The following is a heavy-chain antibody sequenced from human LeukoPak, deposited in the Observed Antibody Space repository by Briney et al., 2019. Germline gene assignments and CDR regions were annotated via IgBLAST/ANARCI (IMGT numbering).Heavy chain of an antibody. D-gene: IGHD5-24*01. CDR1: GFIFSKFW. CDR2: ISYDGSNK. V-gene: IGHV3-30-3*01. CDR3: ARDPGTEMATMVDY. J-gene: IGHJ4*02. Sequence: GGSLRLSCSTSGFIFSKFWMNWVRQAPGKGLEWVAVISYDGSNKYYADSVMGRFTISRDNSKNTLYLQMNSLRAEDTAVYYCARDPGTEMATMVDYWGQGTLVTVSS.